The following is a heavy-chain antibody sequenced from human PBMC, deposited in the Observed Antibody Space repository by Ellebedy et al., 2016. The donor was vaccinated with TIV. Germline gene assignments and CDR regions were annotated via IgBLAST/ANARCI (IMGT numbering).Heavy chain of an antibody. Sequence: ASVKVSCKASGGTFSSYAISWVRQAPGQGLEWMGRIIPILGIANYAQKFQGRVTITADKSTSTAYMELSSLRSEDTAVYYCARDLGFLEIDPWGQGTLVTVSS. CDR2: IIPILGIA. CDR3: ARDLGFLEIDP. V-gene: IGHV1-69*04. J-gene: IGHJ5*02. D-gene: IGHD3-3*01. CDR1: GGTFSSYA.